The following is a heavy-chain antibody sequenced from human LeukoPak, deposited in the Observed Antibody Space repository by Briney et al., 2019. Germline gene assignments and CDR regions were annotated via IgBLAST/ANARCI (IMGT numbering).Heavy chain of an antibody. CDR1: GGTFSSYA. Sequence: ASVKVSCKASGGTFSSYAISWVRQAPGQGLEWMGGIIPIFGTANYAQKFQGRVMITTDESTSTAYMELSSLRSEDTAVYYCARSSNDIVVVPAATDYYYYYMDGWGKGTTVTVSS. CDR3: ARSSNDIVVVPAATDYYYYYMDG. J-gene: IGHJ6*03. V-gene: IGHV1-69*05. CDR2: IIPIFGTA. D-gene: IGHD2-2*01.